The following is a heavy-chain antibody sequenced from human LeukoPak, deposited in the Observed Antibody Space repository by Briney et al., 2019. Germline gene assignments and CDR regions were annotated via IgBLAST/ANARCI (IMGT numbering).Heavy chain of an antibody. CDR2: IYTSGST. Sequence: SETLSLTRTVSGGSISSGSYYWSWIRQPAGKGLEWIGRIYTSGSTNYNPSLKSRVTISVDTSKNQFSLKLSSVTAADTAVYYCAGYCSSTSCNYMDVWGKGTTVTVSS. CDR3: AGYCSSTSCNYMDV. J-gene: IGHJ6*03. CDR1: GGSISSGSYY. D-gene: IGHD2-2*01. V-gene: IGHV4-61*02.